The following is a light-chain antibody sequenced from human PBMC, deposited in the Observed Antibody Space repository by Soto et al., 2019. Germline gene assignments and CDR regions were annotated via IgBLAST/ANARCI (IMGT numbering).Light chain of an antibody. CDR3: QKYDRAPLA. J-gene: IGKJ4*01. CDR1: QGISND. V-gene: IGKV1-27*01. CDR2: AAS. Sequence: DIQITQSPSSLSSSVGDRVTIPCRASQGISNDLAWYQQKPGQVPKVLIYAASTWQSGVPSRFSAIGTGTAFTLTISSLQPEEVATYYFQKYDRAPLAFGGGTKVEIK.